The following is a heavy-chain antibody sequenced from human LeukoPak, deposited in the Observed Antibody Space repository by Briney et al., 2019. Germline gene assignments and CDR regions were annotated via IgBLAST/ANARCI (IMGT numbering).Heavy chain of an antibody. CDR3: VNQIVPGGWYHGALY. D-gene: IGHD6-19*01. CDR2: ISYDGSNK. CDR1: GFTFSSYG. J-gene: IGHJ4*02. Sequence: GGSLRLSCAASGFTFSSYGMHWVRQAPGKGLEWVAVISYDGSNKYYADSVKGRFTISRDNSKNTLYLQMNSLRAEDTAVYYCVNQIVPGGWYHGALYWGQGTLVTVSS. V-gene: IGHV3-30*18.